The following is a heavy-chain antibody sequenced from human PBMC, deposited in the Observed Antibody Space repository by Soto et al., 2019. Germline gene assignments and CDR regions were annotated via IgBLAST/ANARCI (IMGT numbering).Heavy chain of an antibody. V-gene: IGHV3-48*03. CDR3: ARDWTAAYSFDY. D-gene: IGHD6-13*01. J-gene: IGHJ4*02. CDR1: GFTFSSYE. CDR2: ISSSGSTI. Sequence: PGGSLRLSCAASGFTFSSYEMNWVRQAPGKGLEWVSYISSSGSTIYYADSVKGRFTISRDNAKNSLYLQMNSLRAEDTAVYYCARDWTAAYSFDYWGQGALVTVSS.